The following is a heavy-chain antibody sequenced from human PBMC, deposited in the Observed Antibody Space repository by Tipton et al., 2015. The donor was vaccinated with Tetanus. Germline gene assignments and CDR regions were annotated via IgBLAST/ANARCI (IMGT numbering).Heavy chain of an antibody. V-gene: IGHV3-30*03. CDR1: GFVFRSYA. CDR3: ARDMVPFGGVIVSDAYDI. D-gene: IGHD3-16*01. J-gene: IGHJ3*02. CDR2: ISYDGTNK. Sequence: SLRLSCEASGFVFRSYAVHWVRQAPGKGLEWVALISYDGTNKDYADSVKGRFTTSGDNSKNILLLQMNSLRPEDTAMYYCARDMVPFGGVIVSDAYDIWGQGTAVTVSS.